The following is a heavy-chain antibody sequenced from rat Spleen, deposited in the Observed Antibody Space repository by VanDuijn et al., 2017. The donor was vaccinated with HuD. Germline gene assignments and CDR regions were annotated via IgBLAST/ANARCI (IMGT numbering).Heavy chain of an antibody. CDR1: GFTFNNYW. CDR2: ITNTGGST. D-gene: IGHD4-3*01. J-gene: IGHJ2*01. CDR3: AVAGYGY. Sequence: EVQLVESGGGLVQPGRSLKLSCVASGFTFNNYWMTWIRQAPGKGLEWVASITNTGGSTYYPDSVKGRFTISRDNSVNTVYLQMNSLRSEDTATYYCAVAGYGYWGQGVMVTVSS. V-gene: IGHV5-31*01.